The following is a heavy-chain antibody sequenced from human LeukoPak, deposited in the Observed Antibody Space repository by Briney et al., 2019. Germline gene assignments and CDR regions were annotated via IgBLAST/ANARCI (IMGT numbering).Heavy chain of an antibody. V-gene: IGHV3-7*01. CDR2: IKPDGSEK. CDR3: ARVALSGSLETYYFDY. CDR1: GFTFNNYW. Sequence: GGSLRLSCAASGFTFNNYWMSWVRQAPGKGPEWVANIKPDGSEKYYMDSVKGRFTISRDNAKNSLYLQMNSLRAEDTAVYYCARVALSGSLETYYFDYWGQGTLVTVSS. D-gene: IGHD1-26*01. J-gene: IGHJ4*02.